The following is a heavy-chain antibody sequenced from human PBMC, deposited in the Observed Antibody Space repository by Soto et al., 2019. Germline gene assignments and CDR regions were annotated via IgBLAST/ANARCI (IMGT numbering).Heavy chain of an antibody. V-gene: IGHV1-69*12. Sequence: QVQLVQSGAEVKKPGSSVKVSCKASGGTFRSYVTSWVRQAPGQGLEWLGGIIPMYGTTYYAQTFQGRVTITADESTSTAFMELSSLRSEDTAVYYCARIGTRDWLDDYWGQGTLVTVSS. CDR2: IIPMYGTT. D-gene: IGHD2-21*02. J-gene: IGHJ4*02. CDR1: GGTFRSYV. CDR3: ARIGTRDWLDDY.